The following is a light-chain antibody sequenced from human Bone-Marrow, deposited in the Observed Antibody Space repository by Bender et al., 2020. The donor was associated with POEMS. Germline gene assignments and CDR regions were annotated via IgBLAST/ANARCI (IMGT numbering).Light chain of an antibody. CDR1: SGDIGSYNL. Sequence: QSALTQPASVPGSPGQSITISCTGTSGDIGSYNLVSWYQQYPGKAPKLIIYEVTRRPSGVPDRFSGSKFGNTASLTVSGLQPEDEADYYCTSYAGNNNLVFGGGTKLTVL. V-gene: IGLV2-8*01. J-gene: IGLJ3*02. CDR2: EVT. CDR3: TSYAGNNNLV.